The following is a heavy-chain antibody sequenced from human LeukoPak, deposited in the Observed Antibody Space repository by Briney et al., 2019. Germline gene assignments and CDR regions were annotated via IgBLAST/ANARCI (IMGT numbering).Heavy chain of an antibody. V-gene: IGHV3-11*04. Sequence: PGGSLRLSCTASRFIFSDYYMSWIRQAPGKGLEWVSYISSSGSTIYYADSVKGRFTISRDNAKNSLYLQMNSLRAEDTAVYYCARDTSAYYDFWSGYLGPFGYMDVWGKGTTVTVSS. CDR2: ISSSGSTI. CDR1: RFIFSDYY. J-gene: IGHJ6*03. CDR3: ARDTSAYYDFWSGYLGPFGYMDV. D-gene: IGHD3-3*01.